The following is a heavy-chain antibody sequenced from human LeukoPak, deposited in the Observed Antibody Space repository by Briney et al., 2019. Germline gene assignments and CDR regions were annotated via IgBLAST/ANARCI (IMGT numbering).Heavy chain of an antibody. CDR1: GYTFTGYY. J-gene: IGHJ3*02. CDR2: INPNSGGT. CDR3: ARDPTIFGVVVGFDI. V-gene: IGHV1-2*02. Sequence: ASVKVSCKASGYTFTGYYMHWVRQAPGQGLEWMGWINPNSGGTNYAQKFQGRVTMTRDTSISTAYMELSRLRSDDTAVCYCARDPTIFGVVVGFDIWGQGTMVTVSS. D-gene: IGHD3-3*01.